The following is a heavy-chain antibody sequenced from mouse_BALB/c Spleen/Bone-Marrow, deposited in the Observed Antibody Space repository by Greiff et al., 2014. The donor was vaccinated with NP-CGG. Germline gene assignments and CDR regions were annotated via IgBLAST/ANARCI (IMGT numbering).Heavy chain of an antibody. Sequence: VQLQQSGAELVKPGATVKLSCTASGFNIKDTFMHWMKQRPEQGLEWNGRIDPANGITKYDPKFQGKATITTDTSSNTAYLQRSSLTSEDTAVYYCASSGNYEGGAMDYWGQGTSVTASS. CDR1: GFNIKDTF. V-gene: IGHV14-3*02. CDR3: ASSGNYEGGAMDY. D-gene: IGHD2-1*01. J-gene: IGHJ4*01. CDR2: IDPANGIT.